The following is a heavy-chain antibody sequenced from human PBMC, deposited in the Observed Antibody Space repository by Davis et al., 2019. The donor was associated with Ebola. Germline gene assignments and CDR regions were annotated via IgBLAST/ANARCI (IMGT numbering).Heavy chain of an antibody. J-gene: IGHJ4*02. CDR3: ARDSSGVVGANDFDY. CDR2: INPNSGGT. V-gene: IGHV1-2*06. D-gene: IGHD1-26*01. Sequence: ASVTVSCKTSGYTFTGYYMHWVRQAPGQGLEWMGRINPNSGGTNYAQKFQGRVTMTRDTSISTAYMELSSLRSEDTAVYFCARDSSGVVGANDFDYWGQGTLVTVSS. CDR1: GYTFTGYY.